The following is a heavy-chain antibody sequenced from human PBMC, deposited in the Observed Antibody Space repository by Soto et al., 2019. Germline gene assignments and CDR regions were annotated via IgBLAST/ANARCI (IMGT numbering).Heavy chain of an antibody. CDR2: INHSGST. V-gene: IGHV4-34*01. CDR3: ARVNWNYGYFDY. D-gene: IGHD1-7*01. Sequence: SATLSLTCAVYGGSFSGYYWSWIRQPPGKGLEWIGEINHSGSTNYNPSLKSRVTISVDTSKNQFSLKLSSVTAADTAVYYCARVNWNYGYFDYWGQGTLVTVSS. J-gene: IGHJ4*02. CDR1: GGSFSGYY.